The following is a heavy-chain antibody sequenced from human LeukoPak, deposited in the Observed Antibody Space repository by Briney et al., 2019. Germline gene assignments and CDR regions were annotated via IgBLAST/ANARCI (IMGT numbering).Heavy chain of an antibody. CDR1: GYTFTSYG. V-gene: IGHV1-18*01. Sequence: GASVKVSCKASGYTFTSYGISWVRQAPGQGLEWMGWISAYNGNTNYAQKLQGRVTMTTDTSTSTVYMELRSLRSDDTAVYYCARGRRFLEWLLFGYFDYWGQGTLVTVSS. CDR2: ISAYNGNT. D-gene: IGHD3-3*01. CDR3: ARGRRFLEWLLFGYFDY. J-gene: IGHJ4*02.